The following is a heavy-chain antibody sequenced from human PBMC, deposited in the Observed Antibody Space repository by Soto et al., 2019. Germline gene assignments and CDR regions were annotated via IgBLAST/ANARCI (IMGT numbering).Heavy chain of an antibody. V-gene: IGHV2-5*02. CDR1: GFSLSTTGMG. CDR3: AHRISGCTGSRD. Sequence: QITLRESGPTLVKPTQTLTLTCTFSGFSLSTTGMGVGWVRHPPGKALEWLALIYWDDGKRYSPSLNNRLTITKDTTKNQVVLTTTNMDPADTDTYYYAHRISGCTGSRDWCQGTLVSVS. CDR2: IYWDDGK. J-gene: IGHJ4*02. D-gene: IGHD2-8*02.